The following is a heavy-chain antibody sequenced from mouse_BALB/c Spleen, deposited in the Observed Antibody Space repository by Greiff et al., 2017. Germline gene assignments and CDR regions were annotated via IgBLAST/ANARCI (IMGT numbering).Heavy chain of an antibody. CDR2: INPSNGGT. D-gene: IGHD1-1*02. Sequence: VQLQQSGAELVKPGASVKLSCKASGYTFTSYYMYWVKQRPGQGLEWIGEINPSNGGTNFNEKFKSKATLTVDKSSSTAYMQLSSLTSEDSAVYYCTRRGWYDWYFDVWGAGTTVTVSS. V-gene: IGHV1S81*02. J-gene: IGHJ1*01. CDR1: GYTFTSYY. CDR3: TRRGWYDWYFDV.